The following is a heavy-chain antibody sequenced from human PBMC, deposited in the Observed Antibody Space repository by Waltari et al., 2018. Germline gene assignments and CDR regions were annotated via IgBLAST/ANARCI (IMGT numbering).Heavy chain of an antibody. D-gene: IGHD6-13*01. CDR1: GTSISNYY. CDR3: ARTSGAAAGKFDY. Sequence: QVQLQESGPGLVKPSETLSLTCTVSGTSISNYYWTWIRQPPGKGLEWIGYISDSGGTSYNPSLKSRVTISGDTSKNHFSLKLSSVTAADTAVYYCARTSGAAAGKFDYWGQGTLVTVSS. CDR2: ISDSGGT. V-gene: IGHV4-59*01. J-gene: IGHJ4*02.